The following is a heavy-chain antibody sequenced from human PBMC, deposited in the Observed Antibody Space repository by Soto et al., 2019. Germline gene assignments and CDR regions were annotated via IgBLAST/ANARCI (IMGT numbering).Heavy chain of an antibody. J-gene: IGHJ6*02. CDR2: IVVGSGNT. CDR1: GFTFTSSA. CDR3: AADTYYYDSSGVYYYYGMDV. D-gene: IGHD3-22*01. Sequence: VASVKVSCKXSGFTFTSSAVQWVRQARGQRLEWIGWIVVGSGNTNYAQKFQERVTITRDMSTSTAYMELSSLRSEDTAVYYCAADTYYYDSSGVYYYYGMDVWGQGTTVTVSS. V-gene: IGHV1-58*01.